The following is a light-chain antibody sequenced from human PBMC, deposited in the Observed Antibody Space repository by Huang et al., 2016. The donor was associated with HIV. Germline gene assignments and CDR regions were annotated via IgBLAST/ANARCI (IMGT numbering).Light chain of an antibody. J-gene: IGKJ1*01. CDR2: SAS. Sequence: DIQMTQSPSSLSAFVGDSVTITCRASQGISNSLAWYQQRPGKAPKLLLFSASRLESGVPPRFRGSVSGTDFTLTISSLQPDDFATYYCQQYQRTPPTFGPGTMVEVK. CDR3: QQYQRTPPT. V-gene: IGKV1-NL1*01. CDR1: QGISNS.